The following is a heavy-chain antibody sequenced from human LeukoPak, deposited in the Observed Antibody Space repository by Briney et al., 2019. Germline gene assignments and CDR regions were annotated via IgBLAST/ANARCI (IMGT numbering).Heavy chain of an antibody. D-gene: IGHD5-24*01. CDR1: GGSISSGGYY. J-gene: IGHJ4*02. CDR2: IYYSGTT. Sequence: SQTLSLTCTVYGGSISSGGYYWNRIRELPGKGLEWIGYIYYSGTTYYNPSLKNRITISVDTSSNQFSLKLSSVTAADTAVYYCARDRDGYNHFDYWGQGTLVTVSS. CDR3: ARDRDGYNHFDY. V-gene: IGHV4-31*03.